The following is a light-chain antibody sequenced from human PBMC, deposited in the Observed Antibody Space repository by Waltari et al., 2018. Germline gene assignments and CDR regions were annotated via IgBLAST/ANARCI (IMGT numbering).Light chain of an antibody. CDR1: TADAGGSSY. CDR2: EVS. V-gene: IGLV2-14*01. Sequence: QSALTQPAFVSGSPGQATTISCTGTTADAGGSSYVSWYRQYPDNAPQLIIYEVSHRPSGISARFSGSKSDNTAFLTISGLQPEDEALYYCSSYTSASSLVFGGGTSLTVL. J-gene: IGLJ2*01. CDR3: SSYTSASSLV.